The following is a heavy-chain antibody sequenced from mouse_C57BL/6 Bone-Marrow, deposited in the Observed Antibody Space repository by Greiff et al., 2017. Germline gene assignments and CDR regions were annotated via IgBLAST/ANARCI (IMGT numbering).Heavy chain of an antibody. CDR3: ARQLRLRDYAMDY. J-gene: IGHJ4*01. V-gene: IGHV5-6*01. CDR1: GFTFSSYG. Sequence: EVHLVESGGDLVKPGGSLKLSCAASGFTFSSYGMSWVRQTPDKRLEWVATISSGGSYTYYPDSVKGRFTISRDNAKNTLYLQMSSLKSEDTAMYYCARQLRLRDYAMDYWGQGTSVTVSS. CDR2: ISSGGSYT. D-gene: IGHD3-2*02.